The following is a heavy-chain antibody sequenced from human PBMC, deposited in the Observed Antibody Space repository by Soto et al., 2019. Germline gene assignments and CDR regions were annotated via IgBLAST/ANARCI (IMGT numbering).Heavy chain of an antibody. CDR3: ARSYLGGNFDS. Sequence: SETLSLTCAVYGGSFSGYYWSWIRQPPGKGLEWIGEINHSGSTNYNPSLKSRVTISVDTSKNQFSLKLSSVTAADTAMYYCARSYLGGNFDSWGQGTLVTVSS. CDR1: GGSFSGYY. D-gene: IGHD2-15*01. V-gene: IGHV4-34*01. CDR2: INHSGST. J-gene: IGHJ4*02.